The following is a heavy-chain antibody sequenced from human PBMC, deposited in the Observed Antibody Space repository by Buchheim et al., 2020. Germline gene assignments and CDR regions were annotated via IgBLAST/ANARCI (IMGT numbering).Heavy chain of an antibody. CDR2: IYSGGST. CDR3: ARDPFPYCSGGSCYSWGFDY. V-gene: IGHV3-66*01. CDR1: GFTVSSNY. Sequence: EVQLVESGGGLVQPGGSLRLSCAASGFTVSSNYMSWVRQAPGKGLEWVSVIYSGGSTYYADSVKGRFTISRDNSKNKLYLQMNSLRAEDTAVYYCARDPFPYCSGGSCYSWGFDYWGQGTL. J-gene: IGHJ4*02. D-gene: IGHD2-15*01.